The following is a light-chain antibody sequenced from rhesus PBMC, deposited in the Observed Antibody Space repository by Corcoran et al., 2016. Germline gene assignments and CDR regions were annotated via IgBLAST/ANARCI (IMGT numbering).Light chain of an antibody. V-gene: IGKV1-22*01. Sequence: SAFVGDTVTITCRASQSISSWLDWYQQKPGKAPKLLIYKASSLQSGVPSRFSGSGSGTDFTLTISSLQPEDFATYYCLQFSSSPLTFGGGTKVEIK. J-gene: IGKJ4*01. CDR2: KAS. CDR1: QSISSW. CDR3: LQFSSSPLT.